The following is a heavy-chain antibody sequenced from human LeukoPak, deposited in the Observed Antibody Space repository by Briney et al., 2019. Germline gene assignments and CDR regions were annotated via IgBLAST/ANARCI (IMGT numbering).Heavy chain of an antibody. J-gene: IGHJ4*02. Sequence: GGSLRLSCAASGFTVSSNYMSWVRQAPGKGLEWVSVIYSGGSTYYADSVKGRFTISRDNSKNTLYLQMNNLRDGDTAVYYCATERGDSPDYWGQGTLVTVSS. CDR1: GFTVSSNY. V-gene: IGHV3-53*01. CDR2: IYSGGST. D-gene: IGHD2-21*01. CDR3: ATERGDSPDY.